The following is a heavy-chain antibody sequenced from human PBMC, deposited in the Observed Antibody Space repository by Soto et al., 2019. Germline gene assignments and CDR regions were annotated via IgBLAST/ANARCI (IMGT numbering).Heavy chain of an antibody. Sequence: PGGPLRLYCAASGFTFSSYAMSWVRQAPGKGLEWVSAISGSGSSTYYADSVKGRFTISRDNSKNTLYLQMNSLRAEDTAVYYCAAFAGEQWLVRYHGMDVWGQGTTVTVSS. V-gene: IGHV3-23*01. CDR2: ISGSGSST. CDR3: AAFAGEQWLVRYHGMDV. J-gene: IGHJ6*02. D-gene: IGHD6-19*01. CDR1: GFTFSSYA.